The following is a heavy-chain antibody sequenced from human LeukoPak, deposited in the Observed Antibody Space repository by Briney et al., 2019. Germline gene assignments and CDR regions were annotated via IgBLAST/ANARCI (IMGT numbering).Heavy chain of an antibody. CDR1: GFTFSSYS. CDR2: ISSSSSYI. V-gene: IGHV3-21*01. CDR3: ASSYDFSGRTY. J-gene: IGHJ4*02. Sequence: GGSLRLSCAASGFTFSSYSMTWVRQAPGKGLEWVSSISSSSSYIYYADSVKGRFTISRDNAKNSLYLQMNSLRAEDTAVYYCASSYDFSGRTYWGQGTLVTVSS. D-gene: IGHD3-3*01.